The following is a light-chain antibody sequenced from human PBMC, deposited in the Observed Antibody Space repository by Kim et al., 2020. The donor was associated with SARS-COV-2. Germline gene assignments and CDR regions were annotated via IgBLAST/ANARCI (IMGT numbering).Light chain of an antibody. CDR1: SSNIGAGYD. CDR2: DNS. J-gene: IGLJ3*02. Sequence: QSVLTQPPSVSGAPGQRVTISCTGSSSNIGAGYDVHWYQQLPGTALKLLIYDNSNRPSGVPDRFSGSKSGTSASLAITGLQAEDEADYYCQSSDSSLSGSWVFGGGTQLTVL. CDR3: QSSDSSLSGSWV. V-gene: IGLV1-40*01.